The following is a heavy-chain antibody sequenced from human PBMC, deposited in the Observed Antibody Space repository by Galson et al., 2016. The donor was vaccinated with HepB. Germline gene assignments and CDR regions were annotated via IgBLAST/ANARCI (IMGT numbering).Heavy chain of an antibody. D-gene: IGHD6-13*01. J-gene: IGHJ6*03. CDR2: ISSSSTYI. Sequence: SLRLSCAASGFTFRSYAMNWVRRAPGKGLEWVSSISSSSTYIYYADSVKGRFTISRDISKNTLYLQMNSLRAEDTAVYYCANGGGGSSSWQKYYYYYYMDGWGKGTTVTVSS. CDR1: GFTFRSYA. CDR3: ANGGGGSSSWQKYYYYYYMDG. V-gene: IGHV3-21*04.